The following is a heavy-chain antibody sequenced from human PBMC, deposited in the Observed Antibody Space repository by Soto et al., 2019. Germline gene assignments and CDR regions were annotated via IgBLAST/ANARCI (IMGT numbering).Heavy chain of an antibody. CDR2: IFHTGST. CDR1: RVSISDYF. V-gene: IGHV4-4*09. J-gene: IGHJ5*02. CDR3: PTQRLCTGGHCWNWFDP. D-gene: IGHD2-8*02. Sequence: QVQLQESGPGLVKPSETLSLTCTVSRVSISDYFWSWIRQAPGKGLEWIGYIFHTGSTNYNPSLTGRVTISRDTSKKQFSLKLNSVTAADTAVYYCPTQRLCTGGHCWNWFDPWGQGTLVTVSS.